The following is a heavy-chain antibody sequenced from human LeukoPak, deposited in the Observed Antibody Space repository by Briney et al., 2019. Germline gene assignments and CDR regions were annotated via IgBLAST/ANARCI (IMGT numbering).Heavy chain of an antibody. CDR3: AGDFSLWDFTKPDY. Sequence: GRSLRLSCAASGFTFSSYAMHWVRQAPGKGLEWVAVISYDGSNKYYADSVKGRFTISRDNSKNTLYLQMNSLRAEDTAVYYCAGDFSLWDFTKPDYWGQGTLVTVSS. CDR1: GFTFSSYA. D-gene: IGHD1-26*01. CDR2: ISYDGSNK. V-gene: IGHV3-30-3*01. J-gene: IGHJ4*02.